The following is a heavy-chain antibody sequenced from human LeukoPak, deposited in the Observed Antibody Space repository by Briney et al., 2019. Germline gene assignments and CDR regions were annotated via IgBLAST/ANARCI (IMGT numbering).Heavy chain of an antibody. CDR2: IGGSGDTI. D-gene: IGHD6-13*01. J-gene: IGHJ3*02. CDR3: ARDGGSNWYGACDI. Sequence: GGSLRLSCVASGFTFSIYSMNWVRQAPGKGLEWVSYIGGSGDTIYYADSIKGRFTISRDNAKNSVYLQMNNLRAEDTAVYYCARDGGSNWYGACDIWGQGTMVTVSS. V-gene: IGHV3-48*01. CDR1: GFTFSIYS.